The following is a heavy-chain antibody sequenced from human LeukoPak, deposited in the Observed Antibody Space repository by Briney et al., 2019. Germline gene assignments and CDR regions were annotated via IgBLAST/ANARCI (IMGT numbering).Heavy chain of an antibody. CDR1: GFTFSNYE. CDR3: ARGATVITLFDY. J-gene: IGHJ4*02. D-gene: IGHD4-23*01. V-gene: IGHV3-48*03. Sequence: PGGSLRLSCEASGFTFSNYEMNWVRQAPGKGLEWVSYISSVGSAIYYADSVKGRFTISRDSAKNSLYLLMNSLRAEDTAVYYCARGATVITLFDYWGQGTLVTVSS. CDR2: ISSVGSAI.